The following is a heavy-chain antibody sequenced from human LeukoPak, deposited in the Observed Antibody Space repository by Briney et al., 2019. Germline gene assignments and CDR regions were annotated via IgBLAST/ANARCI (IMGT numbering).Heavy chain of an antibody. J-gene: IGHJ4*02. CDR3: ARGSITMIAG. CDR1: GGSISGYY. V-gene: IGHV4-34*01. CDR2: INHSGST. D-gene: IGHD3-22*01. Sequence: SETLSLTCTVSGGSISGYYWSWIRQPPGKGLEWIGEINHSGSTNYNPSLKSRVTISVDTSKNQFSLKLSSVTAADTAVYYCARGSITMIAGWGQGTLVTVSS.